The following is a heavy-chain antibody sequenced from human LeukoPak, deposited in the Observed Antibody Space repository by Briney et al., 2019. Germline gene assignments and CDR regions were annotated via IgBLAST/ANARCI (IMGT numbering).Heavy chain of an antibody. J-gene: IGHJ4*02. V-gene: IGHV3-74*01. D-gene: IGHD5-24*01. Sequence: GGSLRLSCAASGFTFSDYWMHWVRQAPGKGLVWASRIRGDGRDATYADSVEGRFTISRDNAKNTVYLQMSSLRAEDTALYYCARVGDGYNFPLDYWGQGTLVTVSS. CDR1: GFTFSDYW. CDR2: IRGDGRDA. CDR3: ARVGDGYNFPLDY.